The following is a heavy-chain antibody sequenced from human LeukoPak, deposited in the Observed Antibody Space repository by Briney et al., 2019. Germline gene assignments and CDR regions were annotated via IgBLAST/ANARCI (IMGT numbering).Heavy chain of an antibody. CDR2: IKQDGSEK. D-gene: IGHD3-10*01. J-gene: IGHJ6*02. V-gene: IGHV3-7*01. CDR3: ARVPAVRGVIDYYYGMDV. Sequence: LGGSLRLSCGASGFTFSSNWMSWVRQAPGKGLEWVANIKQDGSEKYYVDSVKGRFTISRDNAKNSLYLQMNSLRVEDTAVYYCARVPAVRGVIDYYYGMDVWGQGTTVTVSS. CDR1: GFTFSSNW.